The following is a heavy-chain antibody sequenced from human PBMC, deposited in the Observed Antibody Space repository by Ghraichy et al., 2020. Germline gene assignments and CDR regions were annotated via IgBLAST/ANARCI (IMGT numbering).Heavy chain of an antibody. CDR2: IYYSGST. CDR3: ARHGRRAVTNEFYFDY. CDR1: GGSISSYY. J-gene: IGHJ4*02. Sequence: SQTLSLTCTVSGGSISSYYWSWIRQPPGKGLEWIGYIYYSGSTNYNPSLKSRVTISVDMSKNQFSLKLSSVTAADTAVYYCARHGRRAVTNEFYFDYWGQGTLVTVSS. V-gene: IGHV4-59*08. D-gene: IGHD4-17*01.